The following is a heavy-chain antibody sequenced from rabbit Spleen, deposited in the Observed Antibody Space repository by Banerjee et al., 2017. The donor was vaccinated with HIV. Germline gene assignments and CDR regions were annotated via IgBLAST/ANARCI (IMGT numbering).Heavy chain of an antibody. D-gene: IGHD1-1*01. CDR1: GFSFSNSYY. V-gene: IGHV1S40*01. CDR3: ARDLVAVIGWNFNL. CDR2: IYSGSSGDT. J-gene: IGHJ4*01. Sequence: QSLEESGGGLVQPEGSLTLTCTASGFSFSNSYYMCWVRQAPGKGLEWIACIYSGSSGDTYYASWAKGRFTISKASSTTVTLQMTSLTAADTATYFCARDLVAVIGWNFNLWGQGTLVTVS.